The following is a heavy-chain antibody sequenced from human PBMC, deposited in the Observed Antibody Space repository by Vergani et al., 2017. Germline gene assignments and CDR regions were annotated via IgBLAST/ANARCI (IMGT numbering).Heavy chain of an antibody. D-gene: IGHD6-6*01. Sequence: QVQLQESGPGLVKPSETLSLTCIVSGGSISPYYWSWIRQPAGKGLEWIGRIYTSESTNYNPSLKSRVTMSVDPAKNQFSLKLSSVTAADTSVYYCASEYSSSVGFLAYWVQGTLVTVSS. CDR1: GGSISPYY. CDR2: IYTSEST. CDR3: ASEYSSSVGFLAY. J-gene: IGHJ4*02. V-gene: IGHV4-4*07.